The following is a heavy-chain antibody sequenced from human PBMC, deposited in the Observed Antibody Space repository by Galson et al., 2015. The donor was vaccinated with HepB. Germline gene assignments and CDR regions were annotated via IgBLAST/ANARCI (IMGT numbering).Heavy chain of an antibody. Sequence: SVKVSCKASGGTFSSYAISWVRQAPGQGLEWMGGIIPIFGTANYAQKFQGRVTITADESTSTAYMELSSLRSEDTAVYYCARVANSSSWYHYYYGMDVWGQGTTVTVSS. J-gene: IGHJ6*02. CDR3: ARVANSSSWYHYYYGMDV. CDR2: IIPIFGTA. CDR1: GGTFSSYA. V-gene: IGHV1-69*13. D-gene: IGHD6-13*01.